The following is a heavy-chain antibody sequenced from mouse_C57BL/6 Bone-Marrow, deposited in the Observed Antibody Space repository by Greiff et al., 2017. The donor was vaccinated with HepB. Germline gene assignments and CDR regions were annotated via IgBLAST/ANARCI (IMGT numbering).Heavy chain of an antibody. CDR3: AAVVARDYWYFDV. J-gene: IGHJ1*03. V-gene: IGHV1-54*01. D-gene: IGHD1-1*01. CDR2: INPGSGGT. CDR1: GYAFTNYL. Sequence: VQLQESGAELVRPGTSVKVSCKASGYAFTNYLIEWVKQRPGQGLEWIGVINPGSGGTNYNEKFKGKATLTADKSSSTAYMQLGSLTSEDSAVYFCAAVVARDYWYFDVWGTGTTVTVSS.